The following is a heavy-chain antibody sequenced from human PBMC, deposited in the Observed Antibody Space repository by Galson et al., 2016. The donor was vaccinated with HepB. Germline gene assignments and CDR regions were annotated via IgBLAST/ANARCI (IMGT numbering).Heavy chain of an antibody. D-gene: IGHD3-22*01. J-gene: IGHJ4*02. V-gene: IGHV1-18*01. CDR3: ARVGYGYYYDSSGYYYPFDY. CDR2: ISAYNGNT. Sequence: SVKVSCKASGYTFTSYGISWVRQAPGQGLEWMGWISAYNGNTNYAQNLQGRVTMTTDTSTSTAYMELRRLRSDDTALYYCARVGYGYYYDSSGYYYPFDYWGQGALVTVSS. CDR1: GYTFTSYG.